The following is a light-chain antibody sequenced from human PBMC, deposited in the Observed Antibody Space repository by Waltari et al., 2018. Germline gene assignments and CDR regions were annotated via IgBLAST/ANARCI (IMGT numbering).Light chain of an antibody. CDR3: RSHAAGNKVV. J-gene: IGLJ2*01. Sequence: QSTLTQPPSASGSPGNSVTISCTPTSSDMGDFDFLSWSQQHPSPAPRLIILELSSRPFGSPARFAGSQSGPTASLTVSGLQAEDEADYYCRSHAAGNKVVFGGGTKLTVL. V-gene: IGLV2-8*01. CDR2: ELS. CDR1: SSDMGDFDF.